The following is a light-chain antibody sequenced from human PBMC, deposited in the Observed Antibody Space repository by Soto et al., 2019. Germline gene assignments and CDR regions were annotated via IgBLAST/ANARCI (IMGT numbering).Light chain of an antibody. Sequence: HSALTQPASVSGSPGQSIPISCTGTSSDVGAYNYVSWYQHHPDKAPKFIIYEVSYRPSGVSNRFSGSKSGNTASLAISGLQADDEADYYCTSYTSTSTVVFGGGTKLTVL. CDR1: SSDVGAYNY. CDR2: EVS. CDR3: TSYTSTSTVV. V-gene: IGLV2-14*01. J-gene: IGLJ3*02.